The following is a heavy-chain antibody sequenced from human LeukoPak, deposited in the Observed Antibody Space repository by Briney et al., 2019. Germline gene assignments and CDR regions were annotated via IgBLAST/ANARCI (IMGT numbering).Heavy chain of an antibody. V-gene: IGHV4-4*07. D-gene: IGHD3-22*01. Sequence: PSETLSLTCTVSGGSISSYYWSWIRQPAGKGLEWIGRIYTSGSTNYNPSLKSRVTMSVDTSKNRFSLKLSSVTAADTAVYYCARDRYDSSGHWFDPWGQGTLVTVSS. CDR1: GGSISSYY. CDR2: IYTSGST. CDR3: ARDRYDSSGHWFDP. J-gene: IGHJ5*02.